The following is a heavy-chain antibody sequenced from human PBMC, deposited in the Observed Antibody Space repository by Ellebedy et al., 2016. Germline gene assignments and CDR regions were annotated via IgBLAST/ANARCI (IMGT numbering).Heavy chain of an antibody. CDR2: IYSGGST. CDR3: ARDGYSFYFDY. CDR1: GLTVSDNY. J-gene: IGHJ4*02. D-gene: IGHD5-18*01. V-gene: IGHV3-66*01. Sequence: GGSLRLSCAASGLTVSDNYMSWVRQAPGKGLEWVSVIYSGGSTYYADSVKGRFTISRDNSKNTLYLQMNSLRAEDTAVYYCARDGYSFYFDYWGQGTLVTVSS.